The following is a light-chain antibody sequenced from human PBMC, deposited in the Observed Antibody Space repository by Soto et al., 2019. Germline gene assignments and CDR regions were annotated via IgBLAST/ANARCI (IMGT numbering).Light chain of an antibody. CDR3: NSYTSSSTPYV. Sequence: QSALTQPPSASGSPGQSVAISCTGTSSDVGGYNYVSWFQQHPGKAPKLIIYEVNNRPSGVSNRFSGSKSANTASLTISGLQPGDEADYYCNSYTSSSTPYVFGTGTKVTVL. CDR2: EVN. CDR1: SSDVGGYNY. V-gene: IGLV2-14*01. J-gene: IGLJ1*01.